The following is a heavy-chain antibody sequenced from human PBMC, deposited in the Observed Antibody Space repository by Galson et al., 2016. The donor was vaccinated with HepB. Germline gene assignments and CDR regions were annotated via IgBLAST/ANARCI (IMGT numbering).Heavy chain of an antibody. CDR2: IWYDGNNK. CDR3: ARDITVAGTVSDY. Sequence: LSCAASRFTFSSYGMHWVRQAPGKGLEWVAVIWYDGNNKYYADSVKGRFTISRDNSKNTVYLQMTSLRAEDTAVYYCARDITVAGTVSDYWGQGTLVTVSS. J-gene: IGHJ4*02. CDR1: RFTFSSYG. V-gene: IGHV3-33*01. D-gene: IGHD6-19*01.